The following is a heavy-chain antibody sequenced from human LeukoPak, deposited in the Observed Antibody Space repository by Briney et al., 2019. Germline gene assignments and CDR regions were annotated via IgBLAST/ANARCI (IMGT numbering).Heavy chain of an antibody. V-gene: IGHV1-18*01. CDR3: ARVRVVVVVAATKFAFDI. Sequence: ASVKVSCKASGYTFTSYGISWVRQAPGQGLEWMGWISAYNGNTNYAQKLQGRVTMTTDTSTSTAYMELRSLRSDDTAVYYCARVRVVVVVAATKFAFDIWGQGTMVTVSS. CDR2: ISAYNGNT. D-gene: IGHD2-15*01. J-gene: IGHJ3*02. CDR1: GYTFTSYG.